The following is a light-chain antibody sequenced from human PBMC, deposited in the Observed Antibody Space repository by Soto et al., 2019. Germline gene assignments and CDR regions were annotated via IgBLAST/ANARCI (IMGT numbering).Light chain of an antibody. CDR2: DDS. CDR1: NSGSKS. CDR3: QVWESSSDQPAV. Sequence: SYELTQPPSVSVAPGQTARVTCGGNNSGSKSVPWYQQKPGQAPVLVVNDDSDRPSGIPERFSGSNAGNTATLTISRVDAADESDYYCQVWESSSDQPAVFGSGTKVTVL. V-gene: IGLV3-21*02. J-gene: IGLJ1*01.